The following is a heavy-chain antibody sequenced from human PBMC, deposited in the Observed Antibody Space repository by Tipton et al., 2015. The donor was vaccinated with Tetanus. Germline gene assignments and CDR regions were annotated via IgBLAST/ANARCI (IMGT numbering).Heavy chain of an antibody. CDR2: IYYSGST. Sequence: TLSLTCTVSGGSISNYYWSWIRQPPGKGLEWIGYIYYSGSTNYNPSLKSRVTISVDTSKNQFSLNLSSVTAADTAVYYCARRFYDSSGYSFDIWGQGTMVTASS. CDR1: GGSISNYY. D-gene: IGHD3-22*01. J-gene: IGHJ3*02. CDR3: ARRFYDSSGYSFDI. V-gene: IGHV4-59*01.